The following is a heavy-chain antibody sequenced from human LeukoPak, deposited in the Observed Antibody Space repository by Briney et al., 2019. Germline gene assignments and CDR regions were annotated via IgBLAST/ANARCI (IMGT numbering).Heavy chain of an antibody. J-gene: IGHJ6*03. CDR3: ARVGCSGGSCYRLRYYMDV. CDR1: GGSFSGYY. D-gene: IGHD2-15*01. V-gene: IGHV4-34*01. Sequence: SETLSLTCAVYGGSFSGYYWSWIRQPPGKGLEWIGEINHSGSTNYNPSLKSRVTMSVDTSKNQFSVNLSSVTAADTAVYYCARVGCSGGSCYRLRYYMDVWGKGTTVTVSS. CDR2: INHSGST.